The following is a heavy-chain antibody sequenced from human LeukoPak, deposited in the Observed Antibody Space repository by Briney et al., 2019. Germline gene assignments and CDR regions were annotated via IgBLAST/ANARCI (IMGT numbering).Heavy chain of an antibody. D-gene: IGHD1-20*01. V-gene: IGHV3-30*04. CDR1: GFTFSSYA. Sequence: PGGSLRLSCAASGFTFSSYAMHWVRQAPGKGLEWVAVISYDGSNKYYADSVKGRFTISRDNSKNTLYLQMNSLRAEDTAVYYCAKDRSNWKGRYYYYYYMDVWGKGTTVTVSS. CDR2: ISYDGSNK. J-gene: IGHJ6*03. CDR3: AKDRSNWKGRYYYYYYMDV.